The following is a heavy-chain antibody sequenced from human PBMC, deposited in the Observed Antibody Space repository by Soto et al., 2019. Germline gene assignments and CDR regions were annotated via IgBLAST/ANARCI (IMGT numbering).Heavy chain of an antibody. CDR3: ATAHYYGSGSYAFDY. CDR1: GFTFSSYA. CDR2: ISGSGGST. V-gene: IGHV3-23*01. D-gene: IGHD3-10*01. Sequence: EVPLLESGGGLVQPGGSLRLSCAASGFTFSSYALSWVPQAPGRGLEWVSAISGSGGSTYYADSVKGRFTISRDNSKNTLYLQMNSLRAEDTAVYYCATAHYYGSGSYAFDYWGQGTLVTVSS. J-gene: IGHJ4*02.